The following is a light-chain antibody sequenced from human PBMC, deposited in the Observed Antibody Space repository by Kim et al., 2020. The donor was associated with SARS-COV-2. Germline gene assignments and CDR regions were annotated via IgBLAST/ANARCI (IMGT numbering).Light chain of an antibody. Sequence: SPGESATLSCRASKTINNKLVWYQHKPGQAPRLLIYDATTRATGVPARFIGSGSETDFTLTISSLQSEDFAVYYCQQSNDWPPLTFGQGTKVDIK. CDR3: QQSNDWPPLT. CDR1: KTINNK. CDR2: DAT. V-gene: IGKV3-15*01. J-gene: IGKJ1*01.